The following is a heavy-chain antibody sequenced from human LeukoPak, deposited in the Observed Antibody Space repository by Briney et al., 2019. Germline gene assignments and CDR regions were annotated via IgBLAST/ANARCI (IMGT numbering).Heavy chain of an antibody. CDR3: AREQGGDTYYDILTGYYPPHWYFDL. Sequence: GGSLRLSCAASGFTFSSYAMSWVRQAPGKGLEWVSAISGSGGTIYYADSVKGRFTISRDNAKNSLYLQMNSLRAEDTAVYYCAREQGGDTYYDILTGYYPPHWYFDLWGRGTLVTVSS. V-gene: IGHV3-23*01. CDR1: GFTFSSYA. D-gene: IGHD3-9*01. CDR2: ISGSGGTI. J-gene: IGHJ2*01.